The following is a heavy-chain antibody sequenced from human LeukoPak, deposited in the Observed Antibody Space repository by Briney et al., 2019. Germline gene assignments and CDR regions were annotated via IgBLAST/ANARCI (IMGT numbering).Heavy chain of an antibody. V-gene: IGHV3-20*04. J-gene: IGHJ6*03. CDR2: INWNGGST. CDR3: AKTHGPYCSGGTCLDHYYYMDV. D-gene: IGHD2-15*01. CDR1: GFTFDDYG. Sequence: GGSLRLSCAASGFTFDDYGMSWVRQAPGKGLEWVSGINWNGGSTGYADSVKGRFTISRDNSKNTLYLQMNSLRVEDTAIYYCAKTHGPYCSGGTCLDHYYYMDVWGKGTTVDV.